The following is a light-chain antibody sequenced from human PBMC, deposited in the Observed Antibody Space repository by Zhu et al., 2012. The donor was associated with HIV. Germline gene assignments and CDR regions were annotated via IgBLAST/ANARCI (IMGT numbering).Light chain of an antibody. J-gene: IGKJ4*01. CDR3: QLSYLFTPL. V-gene: IGKV1-9*01. Sequence: DIQLTQSPSFLSASVGDRVTITCRASQGISNHLAWYHQKPGKAPKLLIYGASVLQSGVPSRFSGSGSGTEFTLTISSLQPEDFATYFCQLSYLFTPLFGGGSKGGDQT. CDR1: QGISNH. CDR2: GAS.